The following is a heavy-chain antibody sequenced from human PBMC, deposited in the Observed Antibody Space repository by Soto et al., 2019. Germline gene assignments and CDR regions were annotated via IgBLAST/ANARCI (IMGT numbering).Heavy chain of an antibody. J-gene: IGHJ4*02. CDR1: GFTFSSYG. V-gene: IGHV3-33*01. CDR3: ARAGGWYRPFYY. CDR2: IWYDGSNK. D-gene: IGHD6-19*01. Sequence: QVQLVESGGGVVQPGRSLRLSCAASGFTFSSYGMHWVRQAPGKGLEWVAVIWYDGSNKYYADSVKGRFTISRDNSKNTLYLQMHSLRAEDTAVYYCARAGGWYRPFYYWGQGTLVTVSS.